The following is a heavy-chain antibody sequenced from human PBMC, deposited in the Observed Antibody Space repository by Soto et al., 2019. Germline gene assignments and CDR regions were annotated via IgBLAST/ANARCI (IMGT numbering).Heavy chain of an antibody. J-gene: IGHJ5*01. CDR3: ARARGSSWYNWFDS. CDR1: GGTFNNSG. CDR2: IIPLFGTT. V-gene: IGHV1-69*01. D-gene: IGHD1-26*01. Sequence: QVQLVQSGAELKKPGSSVKVSCKASGGTFNNSGISWVRQAHGQGIEWMGGIIPLFGTTNYAQRFKGRVTVTADESTSTVYMELSSLRFEDTAMYYCARARGSSWYNWFDSWGQGTLVTVSS.